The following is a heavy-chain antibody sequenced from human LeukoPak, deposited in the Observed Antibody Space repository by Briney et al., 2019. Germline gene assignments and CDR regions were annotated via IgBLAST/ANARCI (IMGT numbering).Heavy chain of an antibody. J-gene: IGHJ4*02. V-gene: IGHV1-2*06. CDR2: INPNSGGT. CDR3: ARTGHDFWSGSLDY. D-gene: IGHD3-3*01. Sequence: ASVKVSCKASGYTFTGYYMHWVRQAPGQGLEWMGRINPNSGGTNYAQKFQGRVTMTRDTSISTAYMELSRLRSEDTAVYYCARTGHDFWSGSLDYWGQGTLVTVSS. CDR1: GYTFTGYY.